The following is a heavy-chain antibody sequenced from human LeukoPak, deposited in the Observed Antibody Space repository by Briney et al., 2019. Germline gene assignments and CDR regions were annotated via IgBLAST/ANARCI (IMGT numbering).Heavy chain of an antibody. Sequence: PGGSLRLSRAASGFTINGYWMSWVRQAPGKGLEWVANIKQDASEKYYVGSVQGRFTISRDSAKNSVFLQMNSLRAEDTAVYYCATDGGPFDNWGQGILVTVSS. V-gene: IGHV3-7*01. J-gene: IGHJ4*02. CDR1: GFTINGYW. CDR3: ATDGGPFDN. D-gene: IGHD3-10*01. CDR2: IKQDASEK.